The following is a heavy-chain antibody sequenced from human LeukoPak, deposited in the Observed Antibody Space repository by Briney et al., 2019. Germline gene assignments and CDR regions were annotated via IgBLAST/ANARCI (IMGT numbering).Heavy chain of an antibody. V-gene: IGHV3-23*01. CDR2: ISGSGGST. D-gene: IGHD3-16*01. Sequence: GGSLRLSCAASGFTFSSYAMSWVRQAPGKGPEWVSVISGSGGSTYYADSVKGRFTISRDNSKNTLYLQMNSLRAEVTAVYYCAKDTTGYAPWGPFDYWGQGTLVTVSS. CDR1: GFTFSSYA. J-gene: IGHJ4*02. CDR3: AKDTTGYAPWGPFDY.